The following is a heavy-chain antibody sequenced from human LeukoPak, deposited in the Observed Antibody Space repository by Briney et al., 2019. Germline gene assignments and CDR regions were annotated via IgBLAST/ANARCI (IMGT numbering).Heavy chain of an antibody. D-gene: IGHD3-10*01. CDR1: GGTFSRYG. J-gene: IGHJ5*02. V-gene: IGHV1-69*01. CDR2: IIPIFGTA. CDR3: ARREHGGDNWFDP. Sequence: SVTVSCKASGGTFSRYGISWVRQARGQGLEWMGGIIPIFGTANYAQKFQGRVTITADESTSTAYMELSSLRSEDTAVYYCARREHGGDNWFDPWGQGTLVTVSS.